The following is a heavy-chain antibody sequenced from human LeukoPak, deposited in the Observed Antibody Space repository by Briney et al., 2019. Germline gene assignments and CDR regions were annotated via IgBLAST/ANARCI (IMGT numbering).Heavy chain of an antibody. V-gene: IGHV3-11*01. D-gene: IGHD3-10*02. Sequence: PGGSLRLSCAASGCTFSDYYMSWICQAPGKGREGVSYIITSGSTISYALSVKGRFNISRAHAKNSLSLQMNSLSDEDTAVYYCASSYTMLLEPPSFDYWGQGTLVTVSS. CDR3: ASSYTMLLEPPSFDY. CDR2: IITSGSTI. J-gene: IGHJ4*02. CDR1: GCTFSDYY.